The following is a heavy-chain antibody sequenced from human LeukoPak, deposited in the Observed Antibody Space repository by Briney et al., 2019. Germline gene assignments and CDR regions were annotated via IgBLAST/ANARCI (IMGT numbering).Heavy chain of an antibody. CDR1: GFTFSSYG. J-gene: IGHJ5*02. V-gene: IGHV3-30*02. D-gene: IGHD2/OR15-2a*01. Sequence: AGGSLRLSCAASGFTFSSYGMHWVRQAPGKGLEWVAFIRYDGSNKYYADSVKGRFTISRDNSKNTLYLQMNSLRAEDTAVYYCAKDLAIEVSWFDLWGQGTLVTVSS. CDR2: IRYDGSNK. CDR3: AKDLAIEVSWFDL.